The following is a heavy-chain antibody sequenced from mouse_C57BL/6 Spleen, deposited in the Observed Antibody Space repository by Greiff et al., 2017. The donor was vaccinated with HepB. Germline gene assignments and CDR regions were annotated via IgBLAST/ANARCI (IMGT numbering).Heavy chain of an antibody. D-gene: IGHD1-1*01. V-gene: IGHV3-6*01. Sequence: ESGPGLVKPSQSLSLTCSVTGYSITSGYYWNWIRQFPGNKLEWMGYISYDGSNNYNPSLKNRISITRDTSKNQFFLKLNSVTTEDTATYYGARRYYGSYFDYWGQGTTLTVSS. CDR1: GYSITSGYY. CDR2: ISYDGSN. J-gene: IGHJ2*01. CDR3: ARRYYGSYFDY.